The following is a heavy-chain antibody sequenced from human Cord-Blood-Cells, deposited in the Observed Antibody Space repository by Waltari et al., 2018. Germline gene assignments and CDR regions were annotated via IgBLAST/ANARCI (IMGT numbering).Heavy chain of an antibody. D-gene: IGHD1-26*01. CDR3: TTGHGSGSYYYYYYMDV. V-gene: IGHV3-15*01. J-gene: IGHJ6*03. CDR2: IKSKTDGGTT. CDR1: GFTFSNAW. Sequence: EVQLVESGGGLVKPGGSLRLSCAASGFTFSNAWMSWVRQAPGKGLEWVGRIKSKTDGGTTDYAAPVKGRFTISRDDSKNTLYLQMNSLKTEDTAVYYCTTGHGSGSYYYYYYMDVWGKGTTVTVSS.